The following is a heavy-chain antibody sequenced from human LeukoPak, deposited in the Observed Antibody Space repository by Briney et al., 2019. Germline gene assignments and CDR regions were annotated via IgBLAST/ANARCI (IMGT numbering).Heavy chain of an antibody. CDR3: ARSLHERQVPRYFDY. J-gene: IGHJ4*02. CDR2: IYCDGSKT. V-gene: IGHV5-51*01. D-gene: IGHD4-11*01. CDR1: GYIFTDYW. Sequence: GESLKISCQGSGYIFTDYWIGWVRQLPGKGLEWMAIIYCDGSKTRYSPSFESQVTISVDKSINTAYLQWSSLKASDTAMYYCARSLHERQVPRYFDYWGQGTLVTVSS.